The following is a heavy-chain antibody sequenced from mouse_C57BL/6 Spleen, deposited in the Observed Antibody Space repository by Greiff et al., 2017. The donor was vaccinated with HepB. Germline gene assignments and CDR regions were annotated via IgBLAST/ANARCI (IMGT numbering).Heavy chain of an antibody. CDR2: IDPEDGET. Sequence: VQLQQSGAELVKPGASVKLSCTASGFNIKDYYMHWVKQRTEQGLEWIGRIDPEDGETKYAPKFQGKATITADTSSNTAYLQLSSLTSEDTAVYYCARSGTTVVARYYFDYWGQGTTLTVSS. V-gene: IGHV14-2*01. CDR3: ARSGTTVVARYYFDY. J-gene: IGHJ2*01. D-gene: IGHD1-1*01. CDR1: GFNIKDYY.